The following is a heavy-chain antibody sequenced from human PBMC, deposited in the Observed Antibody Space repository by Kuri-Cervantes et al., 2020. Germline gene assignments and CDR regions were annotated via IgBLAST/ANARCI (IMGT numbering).Heavy chain of an antibody. J-gene: IGHJ4*02. CDR3: ATNVIAVAGHDF. D-gene: IGHD6-19*01. CDR1: GFTFGSYG. CDR2: IWYDGSNE. Sequence: GGSLRLSCAASGFTFGSYGIHWVRQAPGKGLEWVAVIWYDGSNEYYADSVKGRFTISRDNSKNTLYLQMNSLRTEDTAMYFCATNVIAVAGHDFWGQGTLVTVSS. V-gene: IGHV3-33*08.